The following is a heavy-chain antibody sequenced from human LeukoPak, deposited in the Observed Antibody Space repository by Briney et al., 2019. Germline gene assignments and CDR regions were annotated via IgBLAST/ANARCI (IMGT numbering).Heavy chain of an antibody. CDR2: IYPDGRI. CDR3: TREGYDRSGYFLDF. J-gene: IGHJ4*01. D-gene: IGHD3-22*01. V-gene: IGHV4-59*12. Sequence: PSETLSLTCSVSSGSMTDSCWSWFRQAPGKGFEWLGFIYPDGRIEYSPSLRSRVTFSVATSKLEATVRLSSVTASDTAVYYCTREGYDRSGYFLDFWGHGTLVTVSS. CDR1: SGSMTDSC.